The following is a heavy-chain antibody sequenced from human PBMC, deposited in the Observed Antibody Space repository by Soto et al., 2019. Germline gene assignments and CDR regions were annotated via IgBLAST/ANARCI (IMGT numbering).Heavy chain of an antibody. Sequence: SVKVSCKASGGTFSSYAISWVRQAPGQGLEWMGGIIPIFGTANYAQKFQGRVTITADESTSTAYMELSSLRSEDTAVYYCARASDDYSNSPEDYFDYWGQGTLVTVSS. CDR1: GGTFSSYA. CDR3: ARASDDYSNSPEDYFDY. V-gene: IGHV1-69*13. J-gene: IGHJ4*02. CDR2: IIPIFGTA. D-gene: IGHD4-4*01.